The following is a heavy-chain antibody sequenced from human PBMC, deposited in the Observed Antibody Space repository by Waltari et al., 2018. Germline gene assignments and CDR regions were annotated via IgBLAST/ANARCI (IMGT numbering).Heavy chain of an antibody. CDR1: KVMFSNYA. CDR2: IIPVFDTA. V-gene: IGHV1-69*08. D-gene: IGHD3-22*01. CDR3: VTNARRDSSSRRFQH. Sequence: QVQLVQSGAEVKRPGVSVRVSCRTSKVMFSNYAFSWVRQAPGQGLEWMGRIIPVFDTANYAQKFQGRVTMTEDTSTDTAYMELSSLRSEDTAVYYCVTNARRDSSSRRFQHWGQGTLVTVSS. J-gene: IGHJ1*01.